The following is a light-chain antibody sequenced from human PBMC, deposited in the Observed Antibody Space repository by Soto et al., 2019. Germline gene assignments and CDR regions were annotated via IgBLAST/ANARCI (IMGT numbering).Light chain of an antibody. CDR1: SSDVGNYNL. J-gene: IGLJ1*01. Sequence: QSALTQPASVSGSPGQSITISCTGTSSDVGNYNLVSWYQQHPGKAPKLIIYEGSKRPSGVSNRFSGSNSGNTASLTISGLQAEDEADYCCCSYAGSSTYVFGTGTKLTVL. CDR2: EGS. CDR3: CSYAGSSTYV. V-gene: IGLV2-23*01.